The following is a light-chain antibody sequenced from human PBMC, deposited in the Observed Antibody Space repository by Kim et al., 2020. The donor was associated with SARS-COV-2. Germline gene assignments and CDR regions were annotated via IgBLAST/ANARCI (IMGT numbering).Light chain of an antibody. CDR3: AAWDDSLKGVV. J-gene: IGLJ2*01. Sequence: GRRVTTSCTGSSSNIGGNTVTWYQQIPGTAPKVLIYRNDERPSGVPDRFSGSKSGTSASLAISGLQSEDEADYHCAAWDDSLKGVVFGGGTQLTVL. V-gene: IGLV1-44*01. CDR1: SSNIGGNT. CDR2: RND.